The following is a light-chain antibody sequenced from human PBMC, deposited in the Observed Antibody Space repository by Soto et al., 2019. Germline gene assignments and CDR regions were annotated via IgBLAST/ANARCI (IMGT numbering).Light chain of an antibody. J-gene: IGKJ2*01. CDR2: GAS. V-gene: IGKV3-20*01. CDR3: QQYDSSLYT. CDR1: QSVSSSY. Sequence: EIVLTQSPGTLSLSPGERATLSCRASQSVSSSYLAWYQQKPGQAPRRLIYGASNRASGIPDRFSGSGSGTDFTLTISRLEPEDFAVYYCQQYDSSLYTFGQGTKLEIK.